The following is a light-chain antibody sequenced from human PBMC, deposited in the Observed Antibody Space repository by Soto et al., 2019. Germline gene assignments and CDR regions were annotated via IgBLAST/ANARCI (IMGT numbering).Light chain of an antibody. V-gene: IGKV4-1*01. J-gene: IGKJ1*01. CDR3: QQYYSTPWT. CDR2: WAS. CDR1: QSVLYSSNNKNY. Sequence: DIVMTQSPDSLAVSLGERATINCKSSQSVLYSSNNKNYLAWYQQKLGQPPKLLIRWASTRESGVPDRFSGSGSGTDFTLTISSLQAEDVAVYYCQQYYSTPWTFGQGTKVEIK.